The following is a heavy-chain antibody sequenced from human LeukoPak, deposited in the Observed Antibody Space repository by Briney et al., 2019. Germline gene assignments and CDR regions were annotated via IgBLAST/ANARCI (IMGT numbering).Heavy chain of an antibody. Sequence: GGSLRLSCAASGFTFSSYAMSWVRQAPGKGLEWVSATSGSGGSTYYADSVKGRFTISRDNSKNTLYLQMNSLRAEDTAVYYCAKGIYCSSTSCYTNVFDYWGQGTLVTVSS. D-gene: IGHD2-2*02. J-gene: IGHJ4*02. CDR2: TSGSGGST. CDR1: GFTFSSYA. CDR3: AKGIYCSSTSCYTNVFDY. V-gene: IGHV3-23*01.